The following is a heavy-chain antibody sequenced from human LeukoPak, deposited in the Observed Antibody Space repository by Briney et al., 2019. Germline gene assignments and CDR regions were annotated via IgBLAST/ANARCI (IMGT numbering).Heavy chain of an antibody. CDR1: GFNFSNYA. Sequence: GGSLRISCAASGFNFSNYAMSWVRQAPGKGLEWVSTISGSGGSTYYADSVKGRFTISRDNSKNTLYLQMNCLRAEDTAVYYCAKNQQLALWGQGTLVTVSS. V-gene: IGHV3-23*01. J-gene: IGHJ4*02. CDR2: ISGSGGST. CDR3: AKNQQLAL. D-gene: IGHD6-13*01.